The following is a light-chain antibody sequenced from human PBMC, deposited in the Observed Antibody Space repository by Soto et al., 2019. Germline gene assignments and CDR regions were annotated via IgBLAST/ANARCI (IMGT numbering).Light chain of an antibody. J-gene: IGLJ1*01. V-gene: IGLV1-47*01. CDR1: NSRSGSNY. CDR3: CSYAGRDTLYV. Sequence: QSVLPQPPSASGTPGQRVTISCSTTNSRSGSNYVYWYQQLPGAAPKLLIYRNDQRPSGVPDRFSASKSGTSASLAITGLQAEDEADYYCCSYAGRDTLYVFGSGTKVTVL. CDR2: RND.